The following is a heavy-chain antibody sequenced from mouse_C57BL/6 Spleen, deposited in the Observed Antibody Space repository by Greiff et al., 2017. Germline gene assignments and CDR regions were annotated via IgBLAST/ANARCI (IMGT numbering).Heavy chain of an antibody. J-gene: IGHJ3*01. CDR1: GYTFTDYW. CDR3: ARVRNYDDDCGFAY. D-gene: IGHD2-4*01. V-gene: IGHV1-9*01. CDR2: ILPGSGST. Sequence: QVQLQQPGAELVKPGASVKLSCKATGYTFTDYWIEWVKQRPGHGLEWIGEILPGSGSTNYNEKFKGKATFTADTSSNTAYMQLSSLTTEDSAIYYCARVRNYDDDCGFAYWGQGTLVTVSA.